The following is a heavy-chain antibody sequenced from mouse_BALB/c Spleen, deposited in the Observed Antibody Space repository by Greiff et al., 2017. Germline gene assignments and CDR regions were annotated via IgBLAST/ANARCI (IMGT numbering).Heavy chain of an antibody. CDR2: IRSKSNNYAT. D-gene: IGHD3-1*01. CDR1: GFTFNTNA. CDR3: VRAGPGGFDY. Sequence: TGGGLVQPKGSLKLSCAASGFTFNTNAMNWVRQAPGKGLEWVARIRSKSNNYATYYADSVKDRFTISRDDSQSMLYLQMNNLKTEDTAMYYCVRAGPGGFDYWGQGTTLTVSS. V-gene: IGHV10S3*01. J-gene: IGHJ2*01.